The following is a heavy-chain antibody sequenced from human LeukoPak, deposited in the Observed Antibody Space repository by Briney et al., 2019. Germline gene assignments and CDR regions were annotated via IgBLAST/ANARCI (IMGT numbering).Heavy chain of an antibody. CDR3: ARVDGNYVGYFDS. CDR2: ISYSRRT. Sequence: SETLSLTCTVSGGSISNYYWSWIRQPPGKGLEWIGDISYSRRTNYYPSLKSRLTISVDTSQNQFSLKLSSVTAADTAVYYCARVDGNYVGYFDSWGQGTLVTVSS. D-gene: IGHD1-7*01. J-gene: IGHJ4*02. V-gene: IGHV4-59*01. CDR1: GGSISNYY.